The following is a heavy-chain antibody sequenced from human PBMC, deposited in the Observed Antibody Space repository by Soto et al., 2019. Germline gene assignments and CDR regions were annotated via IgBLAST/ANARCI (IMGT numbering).Heavy chain of an antibody. CDR3: AREQWEVQLRLAGLTWFDP. CDR2: IIPIFGTA. D-gene: IGHD1-26*01. V-gene: IGHV1-69*13. J-gene: IGHJ5*02. Sequence: SVKVSCKASGVTFSRQAITWVRQAPGQGLEWMGGIIPIFGTANYAQKFQGRVTITADESTSTAYMELSSLRSEDTAVYYCAREQWEVQLRLAGLTWFDPWGQGTPVTVSS. CDR1: GVTFSRQA.